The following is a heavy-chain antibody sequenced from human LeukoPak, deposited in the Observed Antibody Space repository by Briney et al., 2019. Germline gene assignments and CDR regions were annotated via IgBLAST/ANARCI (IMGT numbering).Heavy chain of an antibody. V-gene: IGHV3-74*03. CDR3: ARDGGNWHDAFDF. D-gene: IGHD1-20*01. CDR1: GFTFSNYW. Sequence: GSLRLSCAASGFTFSNYWMHWVRQAPGKGLVWVSHINTDGSSTKYADSVKGRFTISRDNGKNTLYLQMNSLRAEDTAVYYCARDGGNWHDAFDFWGQGTMVTVSS. J-gene: IGHJ3*01. CDR2: INTDGSST.